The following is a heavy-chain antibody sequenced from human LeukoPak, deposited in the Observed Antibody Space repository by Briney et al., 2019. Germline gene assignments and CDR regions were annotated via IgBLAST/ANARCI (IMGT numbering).Heavy chain of an antibody. V-gene: IGHV1-69*01. Sequence: SVKVSCKASGGTFSSYAISWVRQAPGQGLEWMGGIIPIFGTANYAQKFQGRVTITAHESTSTAYMKLSSLRSEDTAVYYCARDPITMVRGVTSARYFGYWGQGTLVTVSS. J-gene: IGHJ4*02. CDR3: ARDPITMVRGVTSARYFGY. CDR1: GGTFSSYA. CDR2: IIPIFGTA. D-gene: IGHD3-10*01.